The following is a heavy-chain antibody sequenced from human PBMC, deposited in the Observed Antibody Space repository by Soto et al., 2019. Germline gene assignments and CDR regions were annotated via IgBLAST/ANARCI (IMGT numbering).Heavy chain of an antibody. D-gene: IGHD2-15*01. Sequence: GGSLRLSCAASGFTFSNAWMSWVRQAPGKGQEWVGRIKSKTDGGTTDYAAPVKGRFTISRDDSKNTLYLQMNSLKTEDTAVFYFSTGSPRNCSRRSCIDYWGQGTLVTVST. CDR2: IKSKTDGGTT. V-gene: IGHV3-15*01. CDR3: STGSPRNCSRRSCIDY. CDR1: GFTFSNAW. J-gene: IGHJ4*02.